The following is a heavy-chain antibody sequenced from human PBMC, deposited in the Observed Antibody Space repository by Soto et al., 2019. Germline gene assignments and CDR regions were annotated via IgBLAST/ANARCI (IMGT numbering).Heavy chain of an antibody. CDR2: IITIFGTA. J-gene: IGHJ6*02. CDR1: GGTFSSYA. Sequence: QVQLVQSGAEVKKPGSSVKVSCKASGGTFSSYAISWVRQAPGQGLEWMGGIITIFGTANYAQKFQGRVTITADESTSTAYMELSSLRSEDTAVYYCAFLKWDSGYDSYYYYYGMDVWGQGTTVTVSS. D-gene: IGHD5-12*01. CDR3: AFLKWDSGYDSYYYYYGMDV. V-gene: IGHV1-69*01.